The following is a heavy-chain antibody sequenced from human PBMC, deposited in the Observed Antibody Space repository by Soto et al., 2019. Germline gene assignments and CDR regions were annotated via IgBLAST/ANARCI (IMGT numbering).Heavy chain of an antibody. Sequence: QVQLVQPGPEVKKPGASVKVSCKTSGYTFTSYGISWVRQAPGQGLEWMGWISTDKGKTNYAQKFQGRVTMTTDTSTRTAYMELRSLRSDDTAVYYCATRSPAFDYWGQGTLVTVSS. J-gene: IGHJ4*02. CDR1: GYTFTSYG. CDR2: ISTDKGKT. V-gene: IGHV1-18*01. CDR3: ATRSPAFDY.